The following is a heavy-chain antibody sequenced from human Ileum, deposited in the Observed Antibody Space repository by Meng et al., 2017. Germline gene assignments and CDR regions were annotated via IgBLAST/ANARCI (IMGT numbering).Heavy chain of an antibody. CDR2: INADSGVT. D-gene: IGHD7-27*01. CDR1: VYTFNGYN. V-gene: IGHV1-2*02. J-gene: IGHJ4*02. CDR3: SRDITGDGVTHIDF. Sequence: QRKRVRCGPEGKRPEASARGSSKASVYTFNGYNIRLGRQSPGQRLGWLGYINADSGVTQYAQKFQGRVTLTRDTCIRTAYMELRNLRSDDTAIYFCSRDITGDGVTHIDFWGQGTLVTVSS.